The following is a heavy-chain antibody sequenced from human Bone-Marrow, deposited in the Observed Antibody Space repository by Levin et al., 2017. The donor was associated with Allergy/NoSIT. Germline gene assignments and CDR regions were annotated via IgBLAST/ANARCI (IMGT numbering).Heavy chain of an antibody. Sequence: SCAVYGGSFSGYYWSWIRQPPGKGLEWIGEINHSGSTNYNPSLKSRVTISVDTSKNQFSLKLSSVTAADTAVYYCARGEQVKLFDYWGQGTLVPVSS. CDR1: GGSFSGYY. CDR3: ARGEQVKLFDY. CDR2: INHSGST. D-gene: IGHD1-7*01. J-gene: IGHJ4*02. V-gene: IGHV4-34*01.